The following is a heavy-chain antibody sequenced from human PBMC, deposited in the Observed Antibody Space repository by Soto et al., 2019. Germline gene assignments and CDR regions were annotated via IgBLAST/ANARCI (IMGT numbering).Heavy chain of an antibody. CDR1: RITFSNYG. V-gene: IGHV3-11*01. CDR2: ISSSGNSI. Sequence: LRLSYAASRITFSNYGINWFRQAPGKGMEWVSDISSSGNSIKYADSVKGRFTISRDNAKNSLYLQMNSLRAEDAAVYYCASEYHPREYWGQGTLVTVSS. CDR3: ASEYHPREY. J-gene: IGHJ4*02.